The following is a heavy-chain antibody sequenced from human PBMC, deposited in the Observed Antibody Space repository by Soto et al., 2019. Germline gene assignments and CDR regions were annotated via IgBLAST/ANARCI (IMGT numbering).Heavy chain of an antibody. V-gene: IGHV1-69*13. J-gene: IGHJ4*02. Sequence: SVKVSCKASGGTFSSYRFNWVRQARGQGLEWLGGIVPIYRTADYAQKFQGRVTITADESTRTVYLELSSLKSQDAALYYCARASGAKLSSSWGQGTLVTVSS. CDR2: IVPIYRTA. CDR1: GGTFSSYR. D-gene: IGHD6-13*01. CDR3: ARASGAKLSSS.